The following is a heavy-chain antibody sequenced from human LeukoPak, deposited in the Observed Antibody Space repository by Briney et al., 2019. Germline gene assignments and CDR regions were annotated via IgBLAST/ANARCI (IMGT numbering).Heavy chain of an antibody. CDR1: GGSISSSSYY. CDR3: ARLMTPRTIEDYYYMDV. Sequence: SETLSLTCTVSGGSISSSSYYWGWIRQPPGKGLEWIGSIYYSGSTYYNPSLKSRVTISVDTSKNQFSLKLSSVTAADTAVYYCARLMTPRTIEDYYYMDVWGKGTTVTVSS. D-gene: IGHD1-14*01. V-gene: IGHV4-39*01. J-gene: IGHJ6*03. CDR2: IYYSGST.